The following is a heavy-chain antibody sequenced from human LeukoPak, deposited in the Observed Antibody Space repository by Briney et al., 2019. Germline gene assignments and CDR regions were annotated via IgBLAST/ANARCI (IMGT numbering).Heavy chain of an antibody. J-gene: IGHJ6*03. CDR3: ARERITMVRGVKDYYYMDV. Sequence: TSETLSLTCTVSGGSISSGDYYWSWIRQPPGKGLEWIGYIYYSGSTYYNPSLNSRATISVDTSKNQFSLKLSSVTAADTAVYYCARERITMVRGVKDYYYMDVWGKGTTVTVSS. CDR1: GGSISSGDYY. CDR2: IYYSGST. V-gene: IGHV4-30-4*08. D-gene: IGHD3-10*01.